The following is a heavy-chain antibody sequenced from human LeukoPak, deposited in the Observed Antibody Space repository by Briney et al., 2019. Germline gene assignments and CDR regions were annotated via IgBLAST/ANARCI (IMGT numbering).Heavy chain of an antibody. V-gene: IGHV1-69*13. D-gene: IGHD3-22*01. CDR3: ASSGNYYDSSGYYYACYFDY. J-gene: IGHJ4*02. CDR2: IIPIFGTA. CDR1: GGTFGSYA. Sequence: WASVKVSCKASGGTFGSYAISWVRQAPGQGLEWMGGIIPIFGTANYAQKFQGRVTITADESTSTAYMELSSLRSEDTAVYYCASSGNYYDSSGYYYACYFDYWGQGTLVTVSS.